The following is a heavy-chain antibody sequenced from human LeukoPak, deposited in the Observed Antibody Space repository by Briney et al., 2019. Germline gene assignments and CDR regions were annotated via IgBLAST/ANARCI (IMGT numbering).Heavy chain of an antibody. D-gene: IGHD3-3*01. V-gene: IGHV1-69*13. CDR2: IIPIFGTA. Sequence: SVKVSCKASGGTFNSYAISWVRQAPGQGLEWMGGIIPIFGTANYAQKFQGRVTITADESTSTAYMELSSLRSEDTAVYYCARGSGYDFWSGYTTYYYYGMDVWGQGTTVTVSS. J-gene: IGHJ6*02. CDR1: GGTFNSYA. CDR3: ARGSGYDFWSGYTTYYYYGMDV.